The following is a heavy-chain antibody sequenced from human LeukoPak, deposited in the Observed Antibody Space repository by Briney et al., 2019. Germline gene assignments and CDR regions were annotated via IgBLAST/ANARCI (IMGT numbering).Heavy chain of an antibody. CDR1: GGSISSYS. CDR3: ARENDRYGRIDY. V-gene: IGHV4-59*12. J-gene: IGHJ4*02. CDR2: IYHSGST. D-gene: IGHD5-18*01. Sequence: SETLSLTCTVSGGSISSYSWSWIRQPPGKGLEWIGYIYHSGSTYYNPSLKSRVTISVDRSKNQFSLKLSSVTAADTAVYYCARENDRYGRIDYWGQGTQVTVSS.